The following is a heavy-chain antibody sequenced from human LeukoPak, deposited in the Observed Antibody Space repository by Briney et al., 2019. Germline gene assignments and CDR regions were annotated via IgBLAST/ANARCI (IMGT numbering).Heavy chain of an antibody. J-gene: IGHJ4*02. D-gene: IGHD3-10*01. CDR2: INPNSGGT. V-gene: IGHV1-2*02. CDR1: GYTFTGYY. CDR3: ARGLLWFGELSHDFDY. Sequence: ASVKVSCKASGYTFTGYYTHWVRQAPGQGLEWMGWINPNSGGTNYAQKFQGRVTMTRDTSISTAYMELSRLRSDDTAVYYCARGLLWFGELSHDFDYWGQGTLVTVSS.